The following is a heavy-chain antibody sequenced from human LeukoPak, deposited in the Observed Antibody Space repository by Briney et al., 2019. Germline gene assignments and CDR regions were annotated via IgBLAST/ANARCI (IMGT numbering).Heavy chain of an antibody. V-gene: IGHV1-2*02. CDR3: ARVGRRPSFYYYDSSGHFDY. Sequence: APVKVSCKASGYTFTGYYMHWVRQAPGQGLEWMGWINPNSGGTNYAQKFQGRVTMTRDTSISTAYMELSRLRSDDTAVYYCARVGRRPSFYYYDSSGHFDYWGQGTLVTVSS. D-gene: IGHD3-22*01. CDR2: INPNSGGT. J-gene: IGHJ4*02. CDR1: GYTFTGYY.